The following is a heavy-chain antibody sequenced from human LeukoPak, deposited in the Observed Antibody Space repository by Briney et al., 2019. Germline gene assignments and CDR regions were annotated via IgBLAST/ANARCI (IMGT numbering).Heavy chain of an antibody. CDR3: ARAASCGGDCSSSYLQH. Sequence: GGSLRPSCAASGFTFSSHWMHWVRQAPGKGLMWVSRINTDGSSTSYADSVKGRFNISRDNAKNTLYLQMNSLRAEDMAVYYCARAASCGGDCSSSYLQHWGQGTLVTVSS. V-gene: IGHV3-74*01. D-gene: IGHD2-21*02. J-gene: IGHJ1*01. CDR2: INTDGSST. CDR1: GFTFSSHW.